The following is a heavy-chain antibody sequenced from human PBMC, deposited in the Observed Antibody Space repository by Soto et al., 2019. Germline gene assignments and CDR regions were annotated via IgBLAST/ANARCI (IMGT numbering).Heavy chain of an antibody. D-gene: IGHD6-19*01. CDR2: INGGNGDT. CDR3: ARDGAVAGDSNFDY. V-gene: IGHV1-3*01. Sequence: ASVKVSCKASGYTFTSFAIHWVRQAPGQRLEWMGWINGGNGDTKYSQKFQGRVTITRDTSASTAYMALSSLRSEDTAVYYCARDGAVAGDSNFDYWGQGTLVTVSS. CDR1: GYTFTSFA. J-gene: IGHJ4*02.